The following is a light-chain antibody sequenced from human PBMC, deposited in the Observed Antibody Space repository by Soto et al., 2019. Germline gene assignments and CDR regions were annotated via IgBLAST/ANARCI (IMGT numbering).Light chain of an antibody. J-gene: IGKJ1*01. V-gene: IGKV1-5*01. CDR2: DAS. Sequence: DIQMAQSPSTLSASVGGRVTITCRASQSIRRRLAWYQQKPGKAPNLLIYDASSLESGVPSRFSGGGSGTEFTLTISSLQPEDFATYYCQQYNTYPWTFGQGTKVDIK. CDR3: QQYNTYPWT. CDR1: QSIRRR.